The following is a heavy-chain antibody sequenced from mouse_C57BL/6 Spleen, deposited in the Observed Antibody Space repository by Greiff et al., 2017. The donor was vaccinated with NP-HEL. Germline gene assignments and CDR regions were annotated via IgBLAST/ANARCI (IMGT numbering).Heavy chain of an antibody. V-gene: IGHV5-17*01. CDR3: ATPYYYGSSPSYYYAMDY. D-gene: IGHD1-1*01. CDR2: ISSGSSTI. Sequence: EVQLVESGGGLVKPGGSLKLSCAASGFTFSDYGMHWVRQAPEKGLEWVAYISSGSSTIYYADTVKGRFTISRDNAKNTLFLQMTSLRSEDTAMYYCATPYYYGSSPSYYYAMDYWGQGTSVTVSS. CDR1: GFTFSDYG. J-gene: IGHJ4*01.